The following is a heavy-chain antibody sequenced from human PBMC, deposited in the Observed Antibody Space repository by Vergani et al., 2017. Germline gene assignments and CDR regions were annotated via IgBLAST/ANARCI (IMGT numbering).Heavy chain of an antibody. J-gene: IGHJ3*02. Sequence: QVQLVQSGAEVKKPGASVKVSCKASGYTFTSYGISWVRQAPGQGLEWMGRIIPIFGTANYAQKFQGRVTITADESTSTAYMELSSLRSEDTAVYYCARVAHTAMGFSGAFDIWGQGTMVTVSS. CDR1: GYTFTSYG. CDR3: ARVAHTAMGFSGAFDI. V-gene: IGHV1-69*13. D-gene: IGHD5-18*01. CDR2: IIPIFGTA.